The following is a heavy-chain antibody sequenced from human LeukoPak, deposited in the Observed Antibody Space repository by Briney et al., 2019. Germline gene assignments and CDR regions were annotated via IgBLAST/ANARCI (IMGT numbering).Heavy chain of an antibody. D-gene: IGHD2-2*01. J-gene: IGHJ3*02. V-gene: IGHV3-43*02. CDR3: AKDMGSRRAEAFDI. CDR1: GFTFDDYA. CDR2: ISGDGGST. Sequence: PGGSLRLSCAASGFTFDDYAMHWVRHAPGKGLEWVSLISGDGGSTYYADSVKGRFTISRDNSKNSLYLQMNSLRTEDTALYYCAKDMGSRRAEAFDIWGQGTMVTVSS.